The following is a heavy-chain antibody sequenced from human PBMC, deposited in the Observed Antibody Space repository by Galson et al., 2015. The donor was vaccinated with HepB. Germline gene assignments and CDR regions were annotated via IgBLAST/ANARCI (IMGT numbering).Heavy chain of an antibody. J-gene: IGHJ4*02. V-gene: IGHV3-21*01. CDR1: GFVFSTFT. D-gene: IGHD2-21*02. Sequence: SLRLSCAASGFVFSTFTMTWVRQAPGEGLEWVASISSTSDNIYYSDSVKGRFTISRDNAEKSLFLQLNSLRVEDTALYYCAAQHPAYCGGDCSQFDYWGQGTLVTVSS. CDR2: ISSTSDNI. CDR3: AAQHPAYCGGDCSQFDY.